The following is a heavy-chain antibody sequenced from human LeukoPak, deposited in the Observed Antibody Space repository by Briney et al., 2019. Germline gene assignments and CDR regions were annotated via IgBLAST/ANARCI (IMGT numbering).Heavy chain of an antibody. CDR3: ARAVGTSRNFFDY. D-gene: IGHD4-23*01. J-gene: IGHJ4*02. CDR1: GYSISSGFY. CDR2: IYHSRST. V-gene: IGHV4-38-2*02. Sequence: PSETLSLTCTVSGYSISSGFYWGWIRQPPGQGLECIGSIYHSRSTYYNPSLKSRVTISVDTSKNQFSLNLSSVTAADTAMYYCARAVGTSRNFFDYWGQGTLVTVSS.